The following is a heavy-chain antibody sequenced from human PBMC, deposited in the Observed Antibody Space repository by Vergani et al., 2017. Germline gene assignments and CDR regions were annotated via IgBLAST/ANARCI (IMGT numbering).Heavy chain of an antibody. CDR2: IYHTGST. Sequence: QVQLQESGPGLVEPSQTLSLTCTVSGDSISSDGYFWSWIRQHPVRGLEWIGYIYHTGSTYYNPSLKRRITISIDTSNNQFSLNLRSVTAADTAVYYCARGITARRANEALDIWGQGTMVTVSS. V-gene: IGHV4-31*03. D-gene: IGHD2-21*02. CDR1: GDSISSDGYF. J-gene: IGHJ3*02. CDR3: ARGITARRANEALDI.